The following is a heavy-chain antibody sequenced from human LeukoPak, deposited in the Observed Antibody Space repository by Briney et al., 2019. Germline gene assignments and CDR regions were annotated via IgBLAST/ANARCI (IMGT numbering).Heavy chain of an antibody. V-gene: IGHV6-1*01. CDR1: GDSVSSNSAA. CDR3: ARDYGQWLNGGFDY. D-gene: IGHD6-19*01. J-gene: IGHJ4*02. CDR2: TYYRSKWYN. Sequence: SQTLSLTCAISGDSVSSNSAAWNWIRQSLSRGLEWLGRTYYRSKWYNDYAVSVKSRITINPDTSKNQFSLQLNSVTPEDTAVYYCARDYGQWLNGGFDYWGQGTLVTVSS.